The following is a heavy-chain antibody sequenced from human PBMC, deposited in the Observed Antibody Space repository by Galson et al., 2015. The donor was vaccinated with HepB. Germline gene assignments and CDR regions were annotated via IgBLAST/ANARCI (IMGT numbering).Heavy chain of an antibody. CDR2: ISRDGKIR. CDR1: GFTFSSFW. CDR3: ARRAFYYDWTGYPDEYYFGMDV. Sequence: SLRLSCAASGFTFSSFWMNWVRQVPGKGLVWVSRISRDGKIRNYADSVEGRLTISRDNAKNALYLEMNSLRAEDSAVYYCARRAFYYDWTGYPDEYYFGMDVWGQGTAVIVSS. D-gene: IGHD3/OR15-3a*01. J-gene: IGHJ6*02. V-gene: IGHV3-74*01.